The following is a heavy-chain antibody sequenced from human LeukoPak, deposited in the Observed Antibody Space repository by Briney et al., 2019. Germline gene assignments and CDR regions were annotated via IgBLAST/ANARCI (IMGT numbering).Heavy chain of an antibody. V-gene: IGHV3-30-3*01. CDR2: ISYDESNK. J-gene: IGHJ6*02. D-gene: IGHD3-10*01. CDR3: ARDYYGSGSYYRHYYYYGMDV. CDR1: GFTFSSYA. Sequence: AGGSLRLSCAASGFTFSSYAMHWVRQAPGKGLEWVAVISYDESNKYYADSVKGRFTISRDNSKNTLYLQMNSLRAEDTAVYYCARDYYGSGSYYRHYYYYGMDVWGQGTTVTVSS.